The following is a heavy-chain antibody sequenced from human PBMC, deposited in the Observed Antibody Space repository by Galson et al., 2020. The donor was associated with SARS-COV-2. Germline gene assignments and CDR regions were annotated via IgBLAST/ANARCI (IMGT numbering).Heavy chain of an antibody. CDR1: GFTFSSYS. D-gene: IGHD2-21*02. V-gene: IGHV3-21*01. CDR3: ARDRVVTANDYYYGMDV. Sequence: GESLKISCAASGFTFSSYSMNLVRQAPGKGLEWVSSISSSSSYIYYADSVKGRFTISRDNAKNSLYLQMNSLRAEDTAVYYCARDRVVTANDYYYGMDVLGQGTTVTVSS. J-gene: IGHJ6*02. CDR2: ISSSSSYI.